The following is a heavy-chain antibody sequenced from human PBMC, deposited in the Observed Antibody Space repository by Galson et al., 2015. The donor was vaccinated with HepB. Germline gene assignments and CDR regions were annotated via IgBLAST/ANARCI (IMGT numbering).Heavy chain of an antibody. V-gene: IGHV4-34*01. CDR1: GGSFSGYY. J-gene: IGHJ6*02. CDR2: INHSGST. D-gene: IGHD5-18*01. CDR3: ARAGGYSYGFRRSSTTYYGMDV. Sequence: SETLSLTCAVYGGSFSGYYWSWIRQPPGKGLEWSGEINHSGSTNYNPSLKSRVTISVDTSKNQFSLKLSSVTAADTAVYYCARAGGYSYGFRRSSTTYYGMDVWGQGTTVTVSS.